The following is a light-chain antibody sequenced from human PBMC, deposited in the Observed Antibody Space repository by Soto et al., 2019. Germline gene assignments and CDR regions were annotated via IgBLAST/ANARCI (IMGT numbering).Light chain of an antibody. CDR3: SSYTGSSTYVV. CDR2: DVS. J-gene: IGLJ2*01. Sequence: QSALTQPASVSGSPGQSITISCTGTSSDVGGYNYVSWYQQHPGKAPKLMIYDVSNRPSGVSNRFSGSKSGNTASLTISGLQDEDEDDYYCSSYTGSSTYVVFGGGTKLTVL. CDR1: SSDVGGYNY. V-gene: IGLV2-14*01.